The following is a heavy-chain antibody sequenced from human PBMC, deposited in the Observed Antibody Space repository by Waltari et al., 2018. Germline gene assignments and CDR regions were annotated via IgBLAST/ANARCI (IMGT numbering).Heavy chain of an antibody. CDR2: ITPFNGKT. J-gene: IGHJ4*02. D-gene: IGHD6-19*01. Sequence: QMQLVQSGAEVKKTGSSVKVSCKASGYTFTYRYLHWVRQAPGQALEWMGWITPFNGKTNYAQKFQDRVTHTRDRSMRTAYMELSSLRSEDTAMYYCASPRGDQGNGWYQVDYWGQGTLVTVSS. V-gene: IGHV1-45*02. CDR3: ASPRGDQGNGWYQVDY. CDR1: GYTFTYRY.